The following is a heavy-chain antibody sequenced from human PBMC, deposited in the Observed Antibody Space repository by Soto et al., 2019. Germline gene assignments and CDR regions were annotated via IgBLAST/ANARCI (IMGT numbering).Heavy chain of an antibody. CDR3: ARDTVIVVPAAPNY. V-gene: IGHV3-7*01. Sequence: GGSLRLCCAASGFTFSNYWMSWVRQAPGKGLEWVANIKQDGSEKYYVDSVKGRFTISRDNAKNSLYLQMNSLRAEDTAVYYCARDTVIVVPAAPNYWGQGILVTVSS. CDR1: GFTFSNYW. J-gene: IGHJ4*02. CDR2: IKQDGSEK. D-gene: IGHD2-2*01.